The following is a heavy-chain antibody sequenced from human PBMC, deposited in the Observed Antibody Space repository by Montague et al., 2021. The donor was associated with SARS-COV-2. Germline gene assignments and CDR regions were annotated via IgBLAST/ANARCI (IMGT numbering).Heavy chain of an antibody. D-gene: IGHD3-10*01. Sequence: SETLSLTCRGSGLSVSSSNDSWGWITQPPGRELKWIGNMYCSGSTYYNPSLKSRVTISIDTSKNQFSLKLSSVTAADTAGYYCARDDIVLQGVTKGMDVWGQGTTVTVSS. CDR3: ARDDIVLQGVTKGMDV. V-gene: IGHV4-39*07. CDR2: MYCSGST. CDR1: GLSVSSSNDS. J-gene: IGHJ6*02.